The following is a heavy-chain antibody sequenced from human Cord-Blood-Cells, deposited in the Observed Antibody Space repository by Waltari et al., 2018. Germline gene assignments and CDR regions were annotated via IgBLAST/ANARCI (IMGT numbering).Heavy chain of an antibody. CDR1: GGSISSSSYY. D-gene: IGHD6-13*01. Sequence: QLQLQESGPGLAKPSETLSLTCTVPGGSISSSSYYWGWIRQHPGKGLEWIGSIYYSGSTYYNPSLKSRVTISVDTSKNQFSLKLSSVTAADTAVYYCARRRSSSWYMGYYFDYWGQGTLVTVSS. V-gene: IGHV4-39*01. CDR3: ARRRSSSWYMGYYFDY. J-gene: IGHJ4*02. CDR2: IYYSGST.